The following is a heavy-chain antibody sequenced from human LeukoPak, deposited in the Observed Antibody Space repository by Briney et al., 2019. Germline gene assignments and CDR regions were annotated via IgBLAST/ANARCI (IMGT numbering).Heavy chain of an antibody. Sequence: SETLSLTCTVSGGSISSGDYYWRWIRQPPGKGLEWNEYIHYSGSTYYNPSLNSPVTISVDTSNNQFSLKLSSVTAADTAVYYCAREASDSSGYYYYFDYWGQGTLVTVSS. J-gene: IGHJ4*02. CDR3: AREASDSSGYYYYFDY. CDR2: IHYSGST. D-gene: IGHD3-22*01. CDR1: GGSISSGDYY. V-gene: IGHV4-30-4*01.